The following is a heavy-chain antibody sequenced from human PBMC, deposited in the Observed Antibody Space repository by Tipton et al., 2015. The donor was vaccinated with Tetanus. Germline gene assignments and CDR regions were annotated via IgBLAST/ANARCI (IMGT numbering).Heavy chain of an antibody. CDR3: AKDYCSSSSCSYYYYGMDV. V-gene: IGHV3-9*01. Sequence: SLRLSCAASGFTFDDYAMHWVRQAPGKGLEWVSGISWNSGSIGYADSVKGRFTISRDNAKNSLYLQMISLRAEDTALYYCAKDYCSSSSCSYYYYGMDVWGQGTTVTVSS. CDR1: GFTFDDYA. J-gene: IGHJ6*02. CDR2: ISWNSGSI. D-gene: IGHD2-2*01.